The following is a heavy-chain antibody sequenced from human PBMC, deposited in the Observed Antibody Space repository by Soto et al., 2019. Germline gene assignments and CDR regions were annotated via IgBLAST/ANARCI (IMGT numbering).Heavy chain of an antibody. J-gene: IGHJ4*02. CDR3: ARIPRYSFPTSDDLDS. Sequence: SVKVSCKASGGTFYTYTFSWVRQAPGQGLEWMGSITPIYPTTNYAEKFQGRLTVTADGSTNTAYMELNSLTSEDTAVYYCARIPRYSFPTSDDLDSWGQGTLVTISS. CDR2: ITPIYPTT. D-gene: IGHD5-18*01. CDR1: GGTFYTYT. V-gene: IGHV1-69*13.